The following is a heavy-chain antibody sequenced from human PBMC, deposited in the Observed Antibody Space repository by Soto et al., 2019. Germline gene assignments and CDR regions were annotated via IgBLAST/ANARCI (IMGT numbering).Heavy chain of an antibody. V-gene: IGHV4-61*05. CDR1: GGSISSSSYY. J-gene: IGHJ4*02. CDR2: IYYGGST. Sequence: PSETLSLTCTVSGGSISSSSYYWSWLRQPPGKGLEWIGYIYYGGSTNYNPSLKSRVTISVDTSKNQFSLKLSSVTAADTAVYYCARLYGFSGFDYWGQGTLVTVSS. D-gene: IGHD6-25*01. CDR3: ARLYGFSGFDY.